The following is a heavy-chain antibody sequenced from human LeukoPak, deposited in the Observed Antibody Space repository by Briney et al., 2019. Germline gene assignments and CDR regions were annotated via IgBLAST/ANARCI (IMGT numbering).Heavy chain of an antibody. J-gene: IGHJ4*02. CDR1: GGSISSSSYY. Sequence: SETLSLTCTVSGGSISSSSYYWGWIRQPPGKGLEWIASIYYSGTTYYNPSLKSRVSISTDTSKNQFSLKLSSVTAADTAVYYCTRRGWIVGLVDYWGQGTLVTVSS. CDR2: IYYSGTT. V-gene: IGHV4-39*01. CDR3: TRRGWIVGLVDY. D-gene: IGHD3-22*01.